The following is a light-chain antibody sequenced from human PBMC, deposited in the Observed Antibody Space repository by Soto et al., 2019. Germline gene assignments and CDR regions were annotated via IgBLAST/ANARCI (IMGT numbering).Light chain of an antibody. J-gene: IGKJ4*01. V-gene: IGKV3-20*01. CDR3: QQYGSSPLT. CDR2: GAS. CDR1: QSVRSNY. Sequence: EIVLTQSPGTLSLSPGESATLSCRASQSVRSNYLAWYQQKPGQAPRLLIFGASNRATGIPPRFSGRGSGTYFTLTIRRLEPEDFAVYYCQQYGSSPLTFGGGTKVDIK.